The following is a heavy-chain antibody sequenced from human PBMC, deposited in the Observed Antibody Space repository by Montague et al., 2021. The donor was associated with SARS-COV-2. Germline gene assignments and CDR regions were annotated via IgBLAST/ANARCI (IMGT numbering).Heavy chain of an antibody. Sequence: SETLSLTCTVSGDSIRSNYWSWIRQRPGKGLERMGIMYYSCSTNYNPTLKSRVPTSIDTSKNQFSLRLSSVTAADTAVYYCARVRLTGTTAPCFDYWGQGTLVTVSS. D-gene: IGHD1-1*01. CDR1: GDSIRSNY. CDR3: ARVRLTGTTAPCFDY. V-gene: IGHV4-59*01. J-gene: IGHJ4*02. CDR2: MYYSCST.